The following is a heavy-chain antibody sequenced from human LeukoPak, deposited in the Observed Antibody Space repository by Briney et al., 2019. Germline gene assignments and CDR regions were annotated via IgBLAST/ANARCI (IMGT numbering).Heavy chain of an antibody. V-gene: IGHV4-59*11. J-gene: IGHJ6*03. CDR3: ARAAGTGYSYDYYYYYMDV. Sequence: SETLSLTCTVSGGSISGHYWSWIRQPPGKGLEWIGYTSYSGSTNYNPSLKSRVTISVDTSKNQFSLKLSSVTAADTAVYYCARAAGTGYSYDYYYYYMDVWDKGTTVTVSS. CDR1: GGSISGHY. CDR2: TSYSGST. D-gene: IGHD5-18*01.